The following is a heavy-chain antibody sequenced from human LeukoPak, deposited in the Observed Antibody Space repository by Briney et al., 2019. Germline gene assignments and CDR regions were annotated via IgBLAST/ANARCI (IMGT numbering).Heavy chain of an antibody. J-gene: IGHJ6*02. D-gene: IGHD2-2*01. CDR2: IYYSGST. Sequence: SETLSLTCTVSGGSISSYYWSWIRKPPGKGLEWIGYIYYSGSTNYNPSLKSRVTISVDTSKNQFSLKLSSVTAADTAVYYCARTRGSTNWKNGMDVWGQGTAVTVSS. V-gene: IGHV4-59*08. CDR1: GGSISSYY. CDR3: ARTRGSTNWKNGMDV.